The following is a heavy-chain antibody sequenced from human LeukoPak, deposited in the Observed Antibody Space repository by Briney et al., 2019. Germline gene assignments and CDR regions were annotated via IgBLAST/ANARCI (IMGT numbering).Heavy chain of an antibody. CDR3: AGSITMTSYYYYGMDV. CDR2: IYTSGST. V-gene: IGHV4-4*07. Sequence: SETLSLTCTVSGGSISSYYWSWIRQPAGKGLEWIGRIYTSGSTNYNPSLKSRVTMSVDTSKNQFSLKLSSVTAADTAVYYCAGSITMTSYYYYGMDVWGQGTTVTVSS. J-gene: IGHJ6*02. CDR1: GGSISSYY. D-gene: IGHD3-22*01.